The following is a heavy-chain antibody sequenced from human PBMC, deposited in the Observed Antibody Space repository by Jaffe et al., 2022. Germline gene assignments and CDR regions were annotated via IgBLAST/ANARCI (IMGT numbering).Heavy chain of an antibody. CDR2: IYSGGST. Sequence: EVQLVETGGGLIQPGGSLRLSCAASGFTVSSNYMSWVRQAPGKGLEWVSVIYSGGSTYYADSVKGRFTISRDNSKNTLYLQMNSLRAEDTAVYYCASFRSSWYAVDAFDIWGQGTMVTVSS. CDR3: ASFRSSWYAVDAFDI. V-gene: IGHV3-53*02. D-gene: IGHD6-13*01. CDR1: GFTVSSNY. J-gene: IGHJ3*02.